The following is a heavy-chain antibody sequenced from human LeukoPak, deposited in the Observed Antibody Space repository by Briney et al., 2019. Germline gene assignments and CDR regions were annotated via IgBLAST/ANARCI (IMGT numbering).Heavy chain of an antibody. CDR1: GGSFSGHY. J-gene: IGHJ4*02. D-gene: IGHD2-2*01. Sequence: SETLSLTCAVYGGSFSGHYWTWIRQAPGKGLEWIGESTHTGSTNYNPSLKSRVTISVDTSKNQFSLKLTSVSAADTAVYHCAKGRTGAAALDFWGPGTLVTVSS. CDR2: STHTGST. CDR3: AKGRTGAAALDF. V-gene: IGHV4-34*01.